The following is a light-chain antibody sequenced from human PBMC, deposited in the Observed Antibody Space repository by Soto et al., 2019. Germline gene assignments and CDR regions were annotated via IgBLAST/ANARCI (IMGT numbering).Light chain of an antibody. V-gene: IGKV1-33*01. Sequence: DFQLTQSPSSLSASVGDRVTITCQASHDISNFLNWYQQRPGKAPNLLIYDASNLQAGVPSRFSGGGSGTHFTLTISSLQPEDVATYYCQLYDSLTLLTFGGGTKVEIK. CDR3: QLYDSLTLLT. CDR2: DAS. J-gene: IGKJ4*01. CDR1: HDISNF.